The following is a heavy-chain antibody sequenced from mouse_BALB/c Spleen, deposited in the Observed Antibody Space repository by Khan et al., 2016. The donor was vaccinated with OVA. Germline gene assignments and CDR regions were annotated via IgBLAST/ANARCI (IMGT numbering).Heavy chain of an antibody. CDR1: GYTFTSYW. Sequence: DLVKPGTSVKLYCKASGYTFTSYWINWIKQRPGQGLEWIGRIGPGSSNTYYNEMFKGKAALTVDTSSITAYIQLSSLSSEDSAVYFCARENYYGRSGYAMDYWGQGTSVTVSS. D-gene: IGHD1-1*01. J-gene: IGHJ4*01. CDR3: ARENYYGRSGYAMDY. CDR2: IGPGSSNT. V-gene: IGHV1S41*01.